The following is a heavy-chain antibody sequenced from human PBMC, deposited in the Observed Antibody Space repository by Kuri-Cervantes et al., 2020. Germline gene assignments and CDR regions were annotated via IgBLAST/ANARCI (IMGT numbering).Heavy chain of an antibody. J-gene: IGHJ4*02. CDR1: GFTFSDYY. CDR3: ARDLYDSSGYAALDY. Sequence: GESLKISCAASGFTFSDYYMSWIRQAPGKGLEWVSYISSSGSTIYYADSVKGRFTISRDNAKNSLYLQMNSLRDEDTAVYYCARDLYDSSGYAALDYWGQGTLVTVSS. D-gene: IGHD3-22*01. CDR2: ISSSGSTI. V-gene: IGHV3-11*04.